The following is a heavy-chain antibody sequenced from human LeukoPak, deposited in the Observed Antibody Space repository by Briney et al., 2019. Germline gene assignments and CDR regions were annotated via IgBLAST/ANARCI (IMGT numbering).Heavy chain of an antibody. V-gene: IGHV3-23*01. CDR3: ARERGSETNYIFDF. Sequence: TGGSLTLSCAASGFTLGSHDMSWVRQGPGKGLEWVSGLTGNGGKTHYADSVKGRFTISRDNSENTLHLQMNSLRVEDTAVYYCARERGSETNYIFDFWGQGNLVTVSS. CDR2: LTGNGGKT. D-gene: IGHD3-10*01. CDR1: GFTLGSHD. J-gene: IGHJ4*02.